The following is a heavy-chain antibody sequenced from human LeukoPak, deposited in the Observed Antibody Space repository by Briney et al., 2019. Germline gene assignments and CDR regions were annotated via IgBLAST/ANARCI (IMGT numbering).Heavy chain of an antibody. Sequence: PSETLSLTCTVSGGSISSGSYYWSWIRQPAGKGLEWIGRIYTSGSTNYNPSLKSRVTISVDTSKNQFSLKLSSVTAADTAVYYCAREGYCSSTSCYRNGNQIDYWGQGTLVTVSS. D-gene: IGHD2-2*02. CDR2: IYTSGST. V-gene: IGHV4-61*02. CDR3: AREGYCSSTSCYRNGNQIDY. J-gene: IGHJ4*02. CDR1: GGSISSGSYY.